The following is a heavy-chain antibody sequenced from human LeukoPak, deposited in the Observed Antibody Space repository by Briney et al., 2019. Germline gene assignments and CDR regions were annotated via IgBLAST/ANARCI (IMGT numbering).Heavy chain of an antibody. CDR2: ISSSSSYI. CDR3: ARGAGATVDY. CDR1: GFTSSSYS. D-gene: IGHD1-26*01. V-gene: IGHV3-21*01. Sequence: GGSLRLSCAASGFTSSSYSMNWVRQAPGKGLEWVSSISSSSSYIYYADSVKGRFTISRDNAKNSLYLQMNSLRAEDTAVYYCARGAGATVDYWGQGTLVTVSS. J-gene: IGHJ4*02.